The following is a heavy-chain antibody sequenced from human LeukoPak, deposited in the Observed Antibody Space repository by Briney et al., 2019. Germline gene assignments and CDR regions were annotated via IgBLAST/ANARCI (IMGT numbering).Heavy chain of an antibody. V-gene: IGHV1-69*05. CDR1: GGTFCSYA. D-gene: IGHD1-26*01. CDR2: IIPIFGTA. J-gene: IGHJ5*02. Sequence: GASVKVSCKASGGTFCSYAISWVRQAPGQGLEWVGGIIPIFGTANYAQKFQGRVTITTDESTSTAYMELSSLRSEDTAVYYCARVVGWELLQFWFDPWGQGTLVTVSS. CDR3: ARVVGWELLQFWFDP.